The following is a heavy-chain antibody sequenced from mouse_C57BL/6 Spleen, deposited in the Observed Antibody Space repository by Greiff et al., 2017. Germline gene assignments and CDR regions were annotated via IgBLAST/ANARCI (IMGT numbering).Heavy chain of an antibody. J-gene: IGHJ1*03. CDR1: GYTFTSYW. CDR3: ARVEGYYGSSTGYFDV. V-gene: IGHV1-72*01. Sequence: VQLQQPGAELVKPGASVKLSCKASGYTFTSYWMHWVKQRPGRGLEWIGRIDPNSGGTKYNEKFKSKATLTVDKPASTAYMQLSSLTSEDSAVYYCARVEGYYGSSTGYFDVWGTGTTVTVSS. D-gene: IGHD1-1*01. CDR2: IDPNSGGT.